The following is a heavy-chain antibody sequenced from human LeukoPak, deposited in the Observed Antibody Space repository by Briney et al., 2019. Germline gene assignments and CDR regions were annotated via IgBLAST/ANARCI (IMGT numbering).Heavy chain of an antibody. D-gene: IGHD3-22*01. Sequence: PGGSLRLSCAASGFTFSNYGMHWVRQVPGKGLEWVAAIWFDGIRKYYADSVKGRLTISRDNSKNTLYLQMNSLSAEDTTVYYCARDLEDSSPFGAFDMWGQGTMVTVSS. CDR2: IWFDGIRK. CDR1: GFTFSNYG. J-gene: IGHJ3*02. V-gene: IGHV3-33*01. CDR3: ARDLEDSSPFGAFDM.